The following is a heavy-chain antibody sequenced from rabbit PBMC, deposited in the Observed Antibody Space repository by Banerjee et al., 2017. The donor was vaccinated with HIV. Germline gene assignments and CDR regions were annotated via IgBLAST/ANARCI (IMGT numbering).Heavy chain of an antibody. V-gene: IGHV1S45*01. CDR3: AREGVNIGGGYL. Sequence: QEQLEESGGDLVKPEGSLTLTCTASGFDFSSCYMTWVRQAPGKGLEWIGYIDPIFGSTYYASWVNGRFTISKASSTTVTLQMTSLTAADTATYFCAREGVNIGGGYLWGPGTLVTVS. CDR2: IDPIFGST. D-gene: IGHD1-1*01. J-gene: IGHJ4*01. CDR1: GFDFSSCYM.